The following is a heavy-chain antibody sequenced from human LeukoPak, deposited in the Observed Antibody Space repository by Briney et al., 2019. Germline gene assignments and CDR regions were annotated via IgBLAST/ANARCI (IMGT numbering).Heavy chain of an antibody. CDR3: ARAVGILTGYYQKPKYYYMDV. J-gene: IGHJ6*03. Sequence: ASVKVSCKASGYTFTSYGISWVRQAPGQGLEWMGWISAYNGNTNYAQKLQGRVTMTTDTSTSTAYMELRSLRSDDTAVYYCARAVGILTGYYQKPKYYYMDVWGKGTTVTISS. CDR1: GYTFTSYG. V-gene: IGHV1-18*01. D-gene: IGHD3-9*01. CDR2: ISAYNGNT.